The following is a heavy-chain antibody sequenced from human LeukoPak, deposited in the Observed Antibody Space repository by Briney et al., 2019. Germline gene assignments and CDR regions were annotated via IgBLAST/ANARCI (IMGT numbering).Heavy chain of an antibody. J-gene: IGHJ5*02. D-gene: IGHD6-19*01. CDR3: ARVPVADDNWFDP. V-gene: IGHV1-69*05. CDR2: IIPIFGTA. CDR1: GGTFSSYA. Sequence: ASVKVSCKASGGTFSSYAISWVRQAPGQGLEWMGGIIPIFGTANYAQKFQGRVTITTDEPTSTAYMELSSLRSEDTAVYYCARVPVADDNWFDPWGQGTLVTVSS.